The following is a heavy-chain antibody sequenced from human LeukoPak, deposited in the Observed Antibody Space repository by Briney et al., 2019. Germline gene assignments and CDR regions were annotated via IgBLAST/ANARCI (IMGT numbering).Heavy chain of an antibody. D-gene: IGHD3-16*02. V-gene: IGHV4-61*02. CDR2: IYTSGST. CDR1: GGSISSGSYY. CDR3: ASLKELDYDYVWGSYRSISPDAFDI. J-gene: IGHJ3*02. Sequence: SQTLSLTCTVSGGSISSGSYYWSWIRQPAGKGLEWIGRIYTSGSTNYNPSLKSRVTISVDTSKNQFSLKLSSVTAADTAVYYCASLKELDYDYVWGSYRSISPDAFDIWGQGTMVTVSS.